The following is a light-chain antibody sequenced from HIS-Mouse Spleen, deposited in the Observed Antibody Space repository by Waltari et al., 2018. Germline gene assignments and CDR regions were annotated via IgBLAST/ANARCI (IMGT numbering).Light chain of an antibody. CDR3: AAWDDSLNGV. V-gene: IGLV1-44*01. CDR1: SSNIGSNT. CDR2: SNN. Sequence: QSVLTQPPSASGTPGQRVTISCSGSSSNIGSNTVNWYQQLPGTAPKLLIYSNNQRPSGVPDRFSGSQSGTSASLAISGLQSEDEADYYCAAWDDSLNGVFGTGTKVTVL. J-gene: IGLJ1*01.